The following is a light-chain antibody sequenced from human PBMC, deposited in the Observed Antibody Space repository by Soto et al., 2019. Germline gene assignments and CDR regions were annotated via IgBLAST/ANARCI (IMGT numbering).Light chain of an antibody. CDR3: QQYGSSPWT. CDR2: GAS. J-gene: IGKJ1*01. V-gene: IGKV3-20*01. Sequence: ETVLTQSPGTLSLSPGERATLSCRASQSISATYLAWYHQKTGQAPRLLIYGASSRATGIPDRFSGSGSGTDFTLTISRLEPEDFAVYYCQQYGSSPWTFGQGTKVEIK. CDR1: QSISATY.